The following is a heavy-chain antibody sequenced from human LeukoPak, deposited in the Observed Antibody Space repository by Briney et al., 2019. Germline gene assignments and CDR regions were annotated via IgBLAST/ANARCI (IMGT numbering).Heavy chain of an antibody. D-gene: IGHD3-22*01. CDR3: TRAPPGMTMMTDY. J-gene: IGHJ4*02. V-gene: IGHV1-18*01. CDR2: VSTNDGNT. Sequence: ASVKVSCKASGYTFTNYHIAWVRQAPGQGLEWMGWVSTNDGNTVYAQRLQGRVTMTTDTSTSVAYMELRSLTSDDTTVYYCTRAPPGMTMMTDYWGQGTLVTVSS. CDR1: GYTFTNYH.